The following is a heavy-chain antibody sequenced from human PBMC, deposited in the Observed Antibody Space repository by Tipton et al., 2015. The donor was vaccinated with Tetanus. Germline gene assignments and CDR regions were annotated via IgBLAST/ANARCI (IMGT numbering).Heavy chain of an antibody. J-gene: IGHJ5*02. CDR1: DGPVSSGGHY. V-gene: IGHV4-31*03. D-gene: IGHD2-8*01. Sequence: TLSLTCTVSDGPVSSGGHYWGWVRQLPGKGLEWIGNIYYTELTSYTPSLNSRVSISVDTSKNHFSLRLTSVTAADTAVYYCARRLIQNWFDPWGQGTLVTVSS. CDR3: ARRLIQNWFDP. CDR2: IYYTELT.